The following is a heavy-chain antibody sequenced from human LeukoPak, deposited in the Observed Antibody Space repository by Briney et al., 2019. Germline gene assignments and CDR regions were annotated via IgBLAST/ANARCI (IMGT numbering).Heavy chain of an antibody. J-gene: IGHJ6*02. Sequence: PSETLSLTCAVYGGSLSGYYWSWIRQPPGKGLEWIGYIYYSGSTNYNPSLKSRVTISVDTSKNQFSLKLSSVTAADTAVYYCARGNFQQDYDFWSGYYDYYYYGMDVWGQGTTVTVSS. CDR2: IYYSGST. D-gene: IGHD3-3*01. CDR1: GGSLSGYY. CDR3: ARGNFQQDYDFWSGYYDYYYYGMDV. V-gene: IGHV4-59*01.